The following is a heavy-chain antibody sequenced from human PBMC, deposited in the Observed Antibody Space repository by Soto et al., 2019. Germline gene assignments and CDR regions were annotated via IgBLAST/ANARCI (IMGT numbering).Heavy chain of an antibody. CDR2: MFCSGST. D-gene: IGHD6-13*01. CDR3: ARIKSSSSGSWYGGGFFDL. J-gene: IGHJ4*02. CDR1: GGCISDTSFY. V-gene: IGHV4-39*01. Sequence: PXASLSLPWIVCGGCISDTSFYWGWIRQPPGEGLERSGSMFCSGSTYYNPSLNSRVTMSADTSKNQFSLKLTSVTAADTALYYCARIKSSSSGSWYGGGFFDLWGQGTLVTVSS.